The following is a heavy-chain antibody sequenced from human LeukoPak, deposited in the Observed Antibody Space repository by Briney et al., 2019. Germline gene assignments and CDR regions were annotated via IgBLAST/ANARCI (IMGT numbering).Heavy chain of an antibody. CDR2: IYYSGRN. CDR3: ARHMFSYDSNARPSHYYMDV. CDR1: GGSISTSSYY. D-gene: IGHD3-22*01. Sequence: SETLSLTCTVSGGSISTSSYYWGWIRQPPGKGLEWIGNIYYSGRNYFNPSLKSRVAVSVDTSKNQFSLKLTSVTAADTAIYYCARHMFSYDSNARPSHYYMDVWGKGTTVTISS. J-gene: IGHJ6*03. V-gene: IGHV4-39*01.